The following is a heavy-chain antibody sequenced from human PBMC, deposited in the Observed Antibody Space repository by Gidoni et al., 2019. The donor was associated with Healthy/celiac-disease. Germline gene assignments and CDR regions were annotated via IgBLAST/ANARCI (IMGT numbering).Heavy chain of an antibody. V-gene: IGHV4-31*03. J-gene: IGHJ4*02. D-gene: IGHD4-17*01. CDR1: GGSISRGGYY. Sequence: QVQLQESGPGLVKPSQTLSLTCTVSGGSISRGGYYWSWIRQHPGKGLEWIGYIYYSGSTYYNPSLKSRVTISVDTSKNQFSLKLSSVTAADTAVYYCARGSGYGGNRAPFPIDYWGQGTLVTVSS. CDR3: ARGSGYGGNRAPFPIDY. CDR2: IYYSGST.